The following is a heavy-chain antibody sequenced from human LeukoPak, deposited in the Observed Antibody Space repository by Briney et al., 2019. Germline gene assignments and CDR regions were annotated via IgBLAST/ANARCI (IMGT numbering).Heavy chain of an antibody. CDR3: AKEPTPERHWYFDL. Sequence: GGSLRLSCAASGFTFNTYPMSWVRQAPGEGLEWVSGISGIGGGTYYADSAKGRFTISRDNSKNTLYLQMNGLRAEDTAVYFCAKEPTPERHWYFDLWGRGTLVTVPS. D-gene: IGHD6-25*01. V-gene: IGHV3-23*01. CDR1: GFTFNTYP. J-gene: IGHJ2*01. CDR2: ISGIGGGT.